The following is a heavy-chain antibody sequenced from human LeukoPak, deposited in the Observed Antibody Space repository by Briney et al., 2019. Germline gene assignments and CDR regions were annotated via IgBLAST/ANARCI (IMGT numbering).Heavy chain of an antibody. CDR2: IYYSGST. CDR3: ASLVVVAAPHFDY. V-gene: IGHV4-59*01. Sequence: SETLSLTCTVSGGSISSYYWSWIRQPPGKGLEWIGYIYYSGSTNYNPSLKSRVTISVDTSKNQFSLELSSVTAADTAVYYCASLVVVAAPHFDYWGQGTLVTVSS. J-gene: IGHJ4*02. CDR1: GGSISSYY. D-gene: IGHD2-15*01.